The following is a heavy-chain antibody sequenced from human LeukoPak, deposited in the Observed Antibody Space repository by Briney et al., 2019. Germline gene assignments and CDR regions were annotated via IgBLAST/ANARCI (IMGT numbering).Heavy chain of an antibody. CDR3: VRVRGVITPTIESTVLYYFDY. CDR1: GFNFGEFW. Sequence: GGSLRLSCEASGFNFGEFWMAWVRQTPGKGLEWVADIKEDGSEKFYVDSVKGRFTISRDNSKNTLYLQMNSLRAEDTAVYYCVRVRGVITPTIESTVLYYFDYWGQGTLVTVSS. V-gene: IGHV3-7*04. D-gene: IGHD3-10*01. CDR2: IKEDGSEK. J-gene: IGHJ4*02.